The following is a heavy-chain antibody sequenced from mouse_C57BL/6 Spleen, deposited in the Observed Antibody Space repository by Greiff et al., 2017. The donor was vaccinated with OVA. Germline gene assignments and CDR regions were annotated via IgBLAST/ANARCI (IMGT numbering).Heavy chain of an antibody. V-gene: IGHV15-2*01. CDR3: ARHYYGSSLYYFDY. D-gene: IGHD1-1*01. CDR2: ILPSIGRT. J-gene: IGHJ2*01. Sequence: VHLVESGSELRSPGSSVKLSCKDFDSEVFPIAYMSWVRQKPGHGFEWIGGILPSIGRTIYGEKFEDKATLDADTLSNTAYLELNSLTSEDSAIYYCARHYYGSSLYYFDYWGQGTTLTVSS. CDR1: DSEVFPIAY.